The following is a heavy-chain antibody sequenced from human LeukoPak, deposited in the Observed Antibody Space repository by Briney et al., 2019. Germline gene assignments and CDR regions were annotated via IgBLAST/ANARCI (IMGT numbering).Heavy chain of an antibody. Sequence: SQTLSLTCAISGDSVSSNSAAWNWIRQSPSRGLEWLGRTYYRSKWYNDYAVSVKSRITINPDTSKNQFSLQLNSVTPEDTAVYYCARSICSSTSCGRAAGRTNWFDLWGQGTLVTVSS. CDR3: ARSICSSTSCGRAAGRTNWFDL. V-gene: IGHV6-1*01. D-gene: IGHD2-2*01. CDR1: GDSVSSNSAA. CDR2: TYYRSKWYN. J-gene: IGHJ5*02.